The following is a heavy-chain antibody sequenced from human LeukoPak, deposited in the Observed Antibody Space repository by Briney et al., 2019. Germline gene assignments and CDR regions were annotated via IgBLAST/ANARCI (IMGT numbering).Heavy chain of an antibody. CDR2: ISGYNGHT. CDR1: GYTFTNYG. D-gene: IGHD3-3*01. V-gene: IGHV1-18*01. CDR3: ARAEVTIFGVVIYDAFDI. Sequence: GASVKVSCKASGYTFTNYGISCVRQAPGQGLEWVGWISGYNGHTNYAHKFQDRVTMTTDTATNTTNKELTSLRSDDTAVYYCARAEVTIFGVVIYDAFDIWGQGTMVTVSS. J-gene: IGHJ3*02.